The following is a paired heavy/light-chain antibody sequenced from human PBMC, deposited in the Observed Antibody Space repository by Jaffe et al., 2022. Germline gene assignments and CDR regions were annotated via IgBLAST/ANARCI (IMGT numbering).Light chain of an antibody. CDR3: QSADSSGTSWV. J-gene: IGLJ3*02. CDR1: ALPKQY. V-gene: IGLV3-25*03. CDR2: KDS. Sequence: SYELTQPPSVSVSPGQTARITCSGDALPKQYAYWYQQKPGQAPVLVIYKDSERPSGIPERFSGSSSGTTVTLTISGVQAEDEADYYCQSADSSGTSWVFGGGTKLTVL.
Heavy chain of an antibody. V-gene: IGHV1-58*02. D-gene: IGHD3-22*01. CDR3: AAALGSYYYDSSGYFPLAGLSAFDI. Sequence: QMQLVQSGPEVKKPGTSVKVSCKASGFTFTSSAMQWVRQARGQRLEWIGWIVVGSGNTNYAQKFQERVTITRDMSTSTAYMELSSLRSEDTAVYYCAAALGSYYYDSSGYFPLAGLSAFDIWGQGTMVTVSS. CDR1: GFTFTSSA. CDR2: IVVGSGNT. J-gene: IGHJ3*02.